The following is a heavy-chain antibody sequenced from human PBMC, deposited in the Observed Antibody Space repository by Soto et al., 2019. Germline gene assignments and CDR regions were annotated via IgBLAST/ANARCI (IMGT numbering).Heavy chain of an antibody. D-gene: IGHD3-10*01. Sequence: GASVKVSCKTSGDTFTNFGLSWVRQAPGQGLEWMGWIATYNSNKNYAQKFQGRLTLTIDTSTSTGYMELKSLEYDDTAVYYCARVLRGVVNWFDPWGQGTLVTVSS. CDR2: IATYNSNK. J-gene: IGHJ5*02. CDR3: ARVLRGVVNWFDP. CDR1: GDTFTNFG. V-gene: IGHV1-18*01.